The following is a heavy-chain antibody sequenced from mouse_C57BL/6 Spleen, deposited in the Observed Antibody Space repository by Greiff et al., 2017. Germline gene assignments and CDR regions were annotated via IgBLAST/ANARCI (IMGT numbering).Heavy chain of an antibody. CDR2: IRNKANNHAT. Sequence: EVQGVESGGGLVQPGGSMKLSCAASGFTFSDAWMDWVRQSPEKGLEWVAEIRNKANNHATYYAESVKGRFTISRDDSKSSVYLQMNSLRAEDTGIYYCTLYDYPHWYFDVWGTGTTVTVSS. CDR1: GFTFSDAW. J-gene: IGHJ1*03. V-gene: IGHV6-6*01. D-gene: IGHD2-4*01. CDR3: TLYDYPHWYFDV.